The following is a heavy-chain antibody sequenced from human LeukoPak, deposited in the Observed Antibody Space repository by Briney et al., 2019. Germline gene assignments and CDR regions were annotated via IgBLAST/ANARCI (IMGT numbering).Heavy chain of an antibody. CDR3: ASRPLTYAYDSSGYYNY. J-gene: IGHJ4*02. V-gene: IGHV4-59*11. D-gene: IGHD3-22*01. CDR2: IHYSGST. CDR1: GGSISSHY. Sequence: SETLSLTCTVSGGSISSHYWSWIRQPPGKGLEWIGYIHYSGSTNYNPSLKSRVTISIDTSKNQFSLKLTSVTTADTAVYYCASRPLTYAYDSSGYYNYWGQGTLVTVSS.